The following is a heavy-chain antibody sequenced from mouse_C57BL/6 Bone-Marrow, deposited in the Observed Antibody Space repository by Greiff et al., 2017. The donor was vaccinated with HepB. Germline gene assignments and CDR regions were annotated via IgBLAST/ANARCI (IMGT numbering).Heavy chain of an antibody. V-gene: IGHV1-82*01. CDR2: IYPGDGDT. D-gene: IGHD1-1*01. CDR3: ARNDGSSPLDY. Sequence: QVQLQQSGPELVKPGASVKISCKASGYAFSSSWMNWVKQRPGKGLEWIGRIYPGDGDTNYNGKFKGKATLTADKSSSTAYMQLSSLTSEDSAVYFCARNDGSSPLDYWGQGTTLTVSS. CDR1: GYAFSSSW. J-gene: IGHJ2*01.